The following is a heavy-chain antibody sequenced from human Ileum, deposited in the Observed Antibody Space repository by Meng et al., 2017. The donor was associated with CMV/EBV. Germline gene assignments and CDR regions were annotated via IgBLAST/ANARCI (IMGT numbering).Heavy chain of an antibody. CDR2: IYYSGST. CDR1: GGSISSGDYY. J-gene: IGHJ4*02. V-gene: IGHV4-30-4*08. Sequence: QVHLRGSGTGLVQPSQTLYLHCTVSGGSISSGDYYWSWLRQPPGKGLEWIGYIYYSGSTYYNPSLKSRLTLSVDTSNNQFSLKLTSVTAADTAVYYCAIYTAGYGGRGYWGQGTLVTVSS. D-gene: IGHD3-9*01. CDR3: AIYTAGYGGRGY.